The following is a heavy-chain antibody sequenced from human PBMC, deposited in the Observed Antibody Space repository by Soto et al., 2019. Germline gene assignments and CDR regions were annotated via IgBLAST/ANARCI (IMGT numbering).Heavy chain of an antibody. CDR1: GYTFTSYD. CDR3: ARESRWLIDY. V-gene: IGHV1-8*01. Sequence: QVQLVQSGAEVKKPGASVKVSCKASGYTFTSYDINWVRQATGQGLEWMGWMNPNSGNTGYAQKLQGRVTMTRNTSKKTAYMEPSSVRYEDTAVYYCARESRWLIDYWGQGTLVSVSS. J-gene: IGHJ4*02. D-gene: IGHD6-19*01. CDR2: MNPNSGNT.